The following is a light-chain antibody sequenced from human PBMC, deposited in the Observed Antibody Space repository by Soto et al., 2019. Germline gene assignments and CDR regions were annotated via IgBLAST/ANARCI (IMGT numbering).Light chain of an antibody. CDR1: SSDVGGYNY. J-gene: IGLJ2*01. Sequence: QSALTQPRSMSGSPAQSVTISCTGTSSDVGGYNYVSWYQQHPGKAPKLMIYDVSQRPSGVPGRFSGSRSGNTASLTISGLQGEDVADYYCCSHAGSYAWVFGGGAKLTVL. CDR3: CSHAGSYAWV. CDR2: DVS. V-gene: IGLV2-11*01.